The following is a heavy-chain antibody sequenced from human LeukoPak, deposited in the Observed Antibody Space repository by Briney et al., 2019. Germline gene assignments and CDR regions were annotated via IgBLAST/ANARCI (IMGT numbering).Heavy chain of an antibody. D-gene: IGHD6-19*01. CDR3: VKTLGSGGGFDY. V-gene: IGHV3-23*01. CDR1: GFTFSSYE. J-gene: IGHJ4*02. Sequence: GGSLRLSCAASGFTFSSYEMNWVRQAPGKGLEWVSTISAGGTTYFANSVKGRFTISRDISKNTLYLQMNSLRAEDTAVYYCVKTLGSGGGFDYWGQGTLVTVSS. CDR2: ISAGGTT.